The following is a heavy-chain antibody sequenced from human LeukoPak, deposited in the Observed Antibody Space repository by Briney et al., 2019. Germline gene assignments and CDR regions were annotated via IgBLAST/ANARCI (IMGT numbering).Heavy chain of an antibody. Sequence: PGGSLRLSCAASVFTSSPFWMTWVRRPPGKGLEWVANINKDGTEKEYVDSVKGRFSIFRDNAKNSVFLQMNSLRAEDTAVYYCAIFAGAVPGNLLLWGKGTTVIVSA. CDR2: INKDGTEK. D-gene: IGHD2-8*02. CDR3: AIFAGAVPGNLLL. V-gene: IGHV3-7*01. J-gene: IGHJ6*04. CDR1: VFTSSPFW.